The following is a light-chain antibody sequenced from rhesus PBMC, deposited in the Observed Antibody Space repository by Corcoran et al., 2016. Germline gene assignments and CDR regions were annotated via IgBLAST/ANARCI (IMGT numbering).Light chain of an antibody. V-gene: IGKV1-19*01. CDR1: QGISNW. Sequence: DIQMTQSPSSLSASVGDKVTITCHASQGISNWLAWYQQKPGKAPKPLIYAASSLQTGVPSRFNVRGAGTVYTLTISSLQPEDFATYYCQQYDDLPYSFGQGTKVEIK. J-gene: IGKJ2*01. CDR3: QQYDDLPYS. CDR2: AAS.